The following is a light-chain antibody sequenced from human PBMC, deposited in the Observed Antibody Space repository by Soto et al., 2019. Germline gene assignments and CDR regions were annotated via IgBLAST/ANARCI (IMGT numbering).Light chain of an antibody. CDR2: DVS. J-gene: IGLJ1*01. CDR3: SSYTGSSTLGV. CDR1: SSDVGGYNY. Sequence: QSVLTQPASVSGSPGQSITISCTGTSSDVGGYNYVSWYQQHPGKAPKLMIFDVSNRPSGVSNRFSASKSGNTASLTISGLQAEDEADYYCSSYTGSSTLGVFGTGTKVTVL. V-gene: IGLV2-14*01.